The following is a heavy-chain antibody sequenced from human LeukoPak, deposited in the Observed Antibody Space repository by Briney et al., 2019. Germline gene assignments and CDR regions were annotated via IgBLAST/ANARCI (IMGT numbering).Heavy chain of an antibody. Sequence: SETLSLTCTVSGGSISSSAYYWGWIRQPPGKGLEWIGSISYSGSTYHNPSLKSRVTISVDTSKNRFSLKLISVTAADTAVYYCATYSGTFYLQFDYWGQGTPVTVSS. J-gene: IGHJ4*02. CDR1: GGSISSSAYY. V-gene: IGHV4-39*01. CDR2: ISYSGST. CDR3: ATYSGTFYLQFDY. D-gene: IGHD1-26*01.